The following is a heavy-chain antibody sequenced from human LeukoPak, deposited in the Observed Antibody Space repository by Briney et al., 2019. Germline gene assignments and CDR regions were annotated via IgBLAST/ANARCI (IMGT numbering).Heavy chain of an antibody. V-gene: IGHV3-21*01. Sequence: GGSLRLSCAASGCTFSTCSMNWVRQAPGKGLEWVASIDSSSSYIYYADSEKGRLTISRDNAKNSLYLQMNSLRAEDTAVYYCARDPATPHDYWGQGTLVTVSS. D-gene: IGHD5-12*01. J-gene: IGHJ4*02. CDR2: IDSSSSYI. CDR3: ARDPATPHDY. CDR1: GCTFSTCS.